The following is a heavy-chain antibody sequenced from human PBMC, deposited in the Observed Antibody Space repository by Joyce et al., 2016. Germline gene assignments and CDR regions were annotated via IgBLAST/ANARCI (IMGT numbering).Heavy chain of an antibody. J-gene: IGHJ5*02. Sequence: EVQLVESGGGLVKPGGSLRLSCAASGFTFSSYSMNWVRQAPGKGLEWVSSISSRGTYIYYADSLKGRFTISRDNTKNSLYLQMNSLRAEDTAVYYCARVSRAAAGTRSWFDPWGQGTLVTVSS. CDR2: ISSRGTYI. CDR1: GFTFSSYS. D-gene: IGHD6-13*01. CDR3: ARVSRAAAGTRSWFDP. V-gene: IGHV3-21*02.